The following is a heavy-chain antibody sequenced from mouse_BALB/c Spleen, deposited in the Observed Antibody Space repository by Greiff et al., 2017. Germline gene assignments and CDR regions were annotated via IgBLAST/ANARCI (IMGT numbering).Heavy chain of an antibody. CDR2: IAPGSGST. Sequence: DLVKPGASVKLSCKASGYTFTSYWINWIKQRPGQGLEWIGRIAPGSGSTYYNEMFKGKATLTVDTSSSTASIQLSSLSSEDSAVYFCAREEDYYGSSYGFDYWGQGTTLTVSA. CDR3: AREEDYYGSSYGFDY. CDR1: GYTFTSYW. D-gene: IGHD1-1*01. J-gene: IGHJ2*01. V-gene: IGHV1S41*01.